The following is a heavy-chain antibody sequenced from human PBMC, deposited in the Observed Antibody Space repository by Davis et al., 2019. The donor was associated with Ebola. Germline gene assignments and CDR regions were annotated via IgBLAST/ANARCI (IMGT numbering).Heavy chain of an antibody. V-gene: IGHV4-34*01. J-gene: IGHJ4*02. CDR3: ARRYAQGYFDY. CDR1: GGSFSGYY. D-gene: IGHD2-2*01. CDR2: INHSGST. Sequence: PSETLSLTCAVYGGSFSGYYWSWIRQPPGKGLEWIGEINHSGSTNYNPSLKSRVTISVDTSKNQFSLKLSSVTAADTAMYYCARRYAQGYFDYWGQGTLVTVSS.